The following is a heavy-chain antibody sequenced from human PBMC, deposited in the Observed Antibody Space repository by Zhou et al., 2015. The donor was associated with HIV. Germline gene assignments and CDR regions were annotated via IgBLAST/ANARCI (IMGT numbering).Heavy chain of an antibody. CDR3: ARDQFTGYSYDLSF. Sequence: VQLVQSGAEVKKPGSSVKVSCKASGGTFNSQGISWVRQAPGQGLEWMGGIIPLFGRANYAQKFQGRVTIAADESTSTAYMELRSLRSEDTAVYYCARDQFTGYSYDLSFWGQGTLVTVSS. D-gene: IGHD5-18*01. CDR2: IIPLFGRA. J-gene: IGHJ4*02. V-gene: IGHV1-69*01. CDR1: GGTFNSQG.